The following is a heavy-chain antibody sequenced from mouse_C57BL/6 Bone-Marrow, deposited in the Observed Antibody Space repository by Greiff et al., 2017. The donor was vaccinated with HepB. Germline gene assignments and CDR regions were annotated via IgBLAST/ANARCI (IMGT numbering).Heavy chain of an antibody. V-gene: IGHV14-4*01. J-gene: IGHJ3*01. D-gene: IGHD2-1*01. Sequence: EVQLQQSGAELVRPGASVKLSCTASGFNIKDDYMHWVKQRPEQGLEWIGWIEPDNGDTEYASKFQGKATITADTSSNTAYLHLSSLTSEDTAVSYCTLYYRFAYWGQGTLVTVSA. CDR3: TLYYRFAY. CDR1: GFNIKDDY. CDR2: IEPDNGDT.